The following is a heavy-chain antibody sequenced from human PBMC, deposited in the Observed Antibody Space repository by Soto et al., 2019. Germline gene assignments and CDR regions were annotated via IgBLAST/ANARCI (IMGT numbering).Heavy chain of an antibody. CDR1: GFSFSDSY. V-gene: IGHV3-11*06. CDR3: ARDRGGYGPPDV. D-gene: IGHD3-10*01. J-gene: IGHJ6*02. Sequence: QVQLVESGGGLVKPGGSLRLSCAASGFSFSDSYMSRVRQAPGKGLEWVAYISGSSGYTGYADSVKGRFTISRDNAKNSLYLQMNSLRVEDTAVYYCARDRGGYGPPDVWGQGTTVTVSS. CDR2: ISGSSGYT.